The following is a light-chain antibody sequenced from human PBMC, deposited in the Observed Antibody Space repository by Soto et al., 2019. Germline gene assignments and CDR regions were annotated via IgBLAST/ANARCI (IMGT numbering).Light chain of an antibody. CDR1: QSISSY. CDR3: QQGHGVPVT. V-gene: IGKV1-39*01. CDR2: KAS. Sequence: DIQMTQSPSSLSASVGDRGTITCRASQSISSYLNWYQQKPGKAPKFLISKASTLESGVPSRFSGSGSGTDFTLTISSLRPEDFGTYYCQQGHGVPVTFGGGTRLEI. J-gene: IGKJ5*01.